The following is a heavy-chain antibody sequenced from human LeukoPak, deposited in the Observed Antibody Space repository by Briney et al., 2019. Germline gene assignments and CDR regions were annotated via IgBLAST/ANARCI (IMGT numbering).Heavy chain of an antibody. CDR3: ARRAGAYSHPYDY. D-gene: IGHD4/OR15-4a*01. CDR2: IYSDNT. CDR1: GFTFSSYA. V-gene: IGHV3-53*01. Sequence: GGSLRLSCAASGFTFSSYALSWVRQAPGKGLEWVSFIYSDNTHYSDSVKGRFTISRDNSKNTLYLQMNSLRAEDTAVYYCARRAGAYSHPYDYWGQGTLVTVSS. J-gene: IGHJ4*02.